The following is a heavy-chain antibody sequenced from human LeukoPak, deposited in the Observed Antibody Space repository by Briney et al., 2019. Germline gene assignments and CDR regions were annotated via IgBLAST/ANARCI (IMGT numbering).Heavy chain of an antibody. CDR1: GFTFSSYA. CDR2: ISGSGGST. Sequence: GGSLRLSCAASGFTFSSYAMSWVRQAPGKGLEWVSAISGSGGSTYYADSVKGRFTISRDNSKNTLYLQMNSLRAEDTAVYYCAKDPDYDFWSGDYWFDPWGQGTLVTVSS. D-gene: IGHD3-3*01. CDR3: AKDPDYDFWSGDYWFDP. V-gene: IGHV3-23*01. J-gene: IGHJ5*02.